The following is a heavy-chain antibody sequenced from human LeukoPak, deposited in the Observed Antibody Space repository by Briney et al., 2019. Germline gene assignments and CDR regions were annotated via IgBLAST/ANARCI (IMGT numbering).Heavy chain of an antibody. Sequence: PSEXLSLTCAVYGGSFSGYYWSWIRQPPGKGLEWIGEINHSGSTNYNPSLKSRVTISVDTSKNQFSLKLSSVTAADTAVYYCARVGSSSWKGFDPWGQGTLVTVSS. CDR3: ARVGSSSWKGFDP. V-gene: IGHV4-34*01. CDR1: GGSFSGYY. J-gene: IGHJ5*02. CDR2: INHSGST. D-gene: IGHD6-13*01.